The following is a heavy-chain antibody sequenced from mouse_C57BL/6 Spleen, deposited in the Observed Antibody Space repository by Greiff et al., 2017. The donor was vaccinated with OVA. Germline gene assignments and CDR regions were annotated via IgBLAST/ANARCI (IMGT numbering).Heavy chain of an antibody. CDR2: IDPSDSYT. V-gene: IGHV1-59*01. CDR1: GYTFTSYW. J-gene: IGHJ4*01. CDR3: AREEGY. Sequence: QVHVKQPGAELVRPGTSVKLSCKASGYTFTSYWMHWVKQRPGQGLEWIGVIDPSDSYTNYNQKFKGKATLTVDTSSSTAYMQLSSLTSEDSAVYYCAREEGYWGQGTSVTVSS.